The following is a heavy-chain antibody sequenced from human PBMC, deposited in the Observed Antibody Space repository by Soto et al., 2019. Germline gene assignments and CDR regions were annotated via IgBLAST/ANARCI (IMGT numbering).Heavy chain of an antibody. CDR2: INRSGST. J-gene: IGHJ3*02. Sequence: QVQLQQWGAGLLRPSETLSLTCAVYDGSFRGYQWSWIRQSPGKGLEWIGEINRSGSTNYNPSLKSRVTISVDTSKNQFSLKGTSVTDADTAVYYCARRPDGFDIWGQGTMVTVSS. V-gene: IGHV4-34*01. CDR1: DGSFRGYQ. D-gene: IGHD6-6*01. CDR3: ARRPDGFDI.